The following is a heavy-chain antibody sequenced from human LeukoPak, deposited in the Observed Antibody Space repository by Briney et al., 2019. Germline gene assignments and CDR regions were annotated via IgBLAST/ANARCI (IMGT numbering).Heavy chain of an antibody. CDR1: GGSMSSHY. V-gene: IGHV4-59*11. CDR3: AGDQLALNALNI. D-gene: IGHD1-1*01. Sequence: PSETLSLTCTVSGGSMSSHYWSWIRQPPGKGLEWLGYISYIGSTNYSPSLKSRVTISVVTSKNQFSLRLSSVTAADTAVYFCAGDQLALNALNIWGQGTMVSVSS. J-gene: IGHJ3*02. CDR2: ISYIGST.